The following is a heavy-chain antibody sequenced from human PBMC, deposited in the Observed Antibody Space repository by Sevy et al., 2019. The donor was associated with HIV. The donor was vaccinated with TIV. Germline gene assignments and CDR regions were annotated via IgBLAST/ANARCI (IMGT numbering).Heavy chain of an antibody. J-gene: IGHJ4*01. Sequence: GSLRLSCVGSGFRFGSQAVSWVRQAPGKGLEWVSGMSGRGDSRGYAHSVKGRFTISRDNSKNTVYLQMNSLTAEDTALYYCAKDGPDQSWYDDFWSGSPCFDYWGRGILVTVSS. CDR1: GFRFGSQA. V-gene: IGHV3-23*01. CDR2: MSGRGDSR. D-gene: IGHD3-3*01. CDR3: AKDGPDQSWYDDFWSGSPCFDY.